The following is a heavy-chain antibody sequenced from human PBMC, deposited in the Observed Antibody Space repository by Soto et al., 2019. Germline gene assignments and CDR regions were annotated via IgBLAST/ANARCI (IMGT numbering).Heavy chain of an antibody. D-gene: IGHD5-18*01. CDR3: TREIQLWHLASDY. CDR2: IRSKAYGGTT. Sequence: PGGSLRLSCTASGFTFGDYAMSWVRQAPGKGLEWVGFIRSKAYGGTTEYAASVKGRFTISRDDSKSIAYLQMNSLKTEDTAVYYCTREIQLWHLASDYWGQGTLVTVSS. CDR1: GFTFGDYA. J-gene: IGHJ4*02. V-gene: IGHV3-49*04.